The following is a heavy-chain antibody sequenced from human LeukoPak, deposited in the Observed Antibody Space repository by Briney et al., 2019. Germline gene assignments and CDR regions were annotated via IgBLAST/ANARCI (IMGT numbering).Heavy chain of an antibody. CDR3: ARDGEGAAIPY. V-gene: IGHV3-21*01. D-gene: IGHD2-2*01. CDR1: GFTFSSYW. CDR2: ISSSRSYI. Sequence: GGSLRLSCAASGFTFSSYWMHWVRQAPGKGLEWVSSISSSRSYIYYADSVKGRFTISRDNAKNSLYLQMNSLRAEDTAVYYCARDGEGAAIPYWGQGTLVTVSS. J-gene: IGHJ4*02.